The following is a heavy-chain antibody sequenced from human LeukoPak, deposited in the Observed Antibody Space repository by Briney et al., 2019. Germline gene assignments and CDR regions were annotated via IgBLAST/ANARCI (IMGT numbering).Heavy chain of an antibody. D-gene: IGHD5-24*01. J-gene: IGHJ4*02. V-gene: IGHV3-30-3*01. Sequence: PGGSLRLSCAASGFAFSSNWMHWVRQAPGKGLEWVAVISYDGSNKYYADSVKGRFTISRDNSKNTLYLQMNSLRAEDTAVYYCARDRTRDGYNQGRVFDYWGQGTLVTVSS. CDR1: GFAFSSNW. CDR3: ARDRTRDGYNQGRVFDY. CDR2: ISYDGSNK.